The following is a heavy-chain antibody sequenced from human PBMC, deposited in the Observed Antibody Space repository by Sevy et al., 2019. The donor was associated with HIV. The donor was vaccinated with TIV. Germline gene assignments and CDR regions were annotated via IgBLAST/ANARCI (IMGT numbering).Heavy chain of an antibody. Sequence: GGSLRLSCAASGFTFSDYYMSWIRQAPGKGLEWISYISSGGRTISYADSVKGRFTMSRDNAKNSLFLQMNSLRAEDTAFYYCARLRYNYGPYYFDLWDQGTLVTVSS. V-gene: IGHV3-11*01. J-gene: IGHJ4*02. CDR3: ARLRYNYGPYYFDL. D-gene: IGHD5-18*01. CDR2: ISSGGRTI. CDR1: GFTFSDYY.